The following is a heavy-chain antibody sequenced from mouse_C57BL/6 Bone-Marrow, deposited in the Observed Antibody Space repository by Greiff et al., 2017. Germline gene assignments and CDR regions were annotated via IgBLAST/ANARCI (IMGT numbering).Heavy chain of an antibody. CDR2: ISYDGSN. J-gene: IGHJ4*01. V-gene: IGHV3-6*01. D-gene: IGHD1-1*01. Sequence: EVQLQQSGPGLVKPSQSLSLTCSVTGYSITSGYYWNWIRQFPGNKLEWMGYISYDGSNNYNPSLKNRISITRDTSKNQFFLKLNSVTTEDTATYYCAREGEITTMDYWGQGTSVTVSS. CDR1: GYSITSGYY. CDR3: AREGEITTMDY.